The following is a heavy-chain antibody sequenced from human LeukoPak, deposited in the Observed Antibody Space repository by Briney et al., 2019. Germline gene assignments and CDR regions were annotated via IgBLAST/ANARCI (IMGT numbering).Heavy chain of an antibody. CDR1: GGSISSSSYY. CDR2: IYYSGST. Sequence: SETLSLTCTVSGGSISSSSYYWGWIRQPPGKGLEWIGSIYYSGSTYYNPSLKSRLTISVDTSKNQFSLKLSSVTAADTAVYYCARDRAGYGGNIDYWGQGTLVTVSS. V-gene: IGHV4-39*07. CDR3: ARDRAGYGGNIDY. J-gene: IGHJ4*02. D-gene: IGHD4-23*01.